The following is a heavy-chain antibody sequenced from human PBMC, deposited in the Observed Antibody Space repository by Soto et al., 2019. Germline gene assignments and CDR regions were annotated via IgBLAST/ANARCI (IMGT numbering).Heavy chain of an antibody. CDR1: GGSFSGYY. CDR3: GRGRERGGAVLKWLAP. CDR2: INHSGST. V-gene: IGHV4-34*01. D-gene: IGHD3-10*01. J-gene: IGHJ5*02. Sequence: SETLSLTCAVYGGSFSGYYWSWIRQPPGKGLEWIGEINHSGSTNYNPSLKSRVTISVDTSKNQFSLKLSSVTAADTAVYYCGRGRERGGAVLKWLAPGGEVTRATFSS.